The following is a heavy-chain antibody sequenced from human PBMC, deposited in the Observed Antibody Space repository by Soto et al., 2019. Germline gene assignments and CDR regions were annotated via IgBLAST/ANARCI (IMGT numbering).Heavy chain of an antibody. D-gene: IGHD3-10*01. V-gene: IGHV4-59*12. CDR2: IYYSGSI. CDR3: ASKLRELLADAFDI. Sequence: PSETLSLTCTVSGGSISSYYWSWIRQPPGKGLEWIGYIYYSGSINHNPSLKSRVTMSLDKSKNQFSLKMTSVTAADTAVYYCASKLRELLADAFDIWGQGTVVTVSS. CDR1: GGSISSYY. J-gene: IGHJ3*02.